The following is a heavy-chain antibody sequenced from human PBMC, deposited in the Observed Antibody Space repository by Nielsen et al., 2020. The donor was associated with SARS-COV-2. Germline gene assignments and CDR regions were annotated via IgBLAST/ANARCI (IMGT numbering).Heavy chain of an antibody. Sequence: ASVKVSCKASGYTFTSYGISWVRQAPGQGLEWMGWISAYNGNTNYAQKLQGRVTMTTDTSTSTVYMELSSLRSEDTAVYYCAGVDTAMGYWGQGTLVTVSS. CDR2: ISAYNGNT. V-gene: IGHV1-18*04. CDR1: GYTFTSYG. CDR3: AGVDTAMGY. D-gene: IGHD5-18*01. J-gene: IGHJ4*02.